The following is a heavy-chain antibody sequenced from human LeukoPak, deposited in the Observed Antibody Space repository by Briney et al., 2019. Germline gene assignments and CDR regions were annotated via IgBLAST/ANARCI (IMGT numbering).Heavy chain of an antibody. CDR1: GFTFSNYW. CDR2: INSDASVT. J-gene: IGHJ3*02. Sequence: GGSLRLSCAASGFTFSNYWMHWVRQTPGKGLVWVSRINSDASVTTYADSVKGRFTISRDNAKNTLYLQMNSLRAEDTAVYYCARRGLGHGAFDIWGQGTMVTVSS. D-gene: IGHD3-10*01. CDR3: ARRGLGHGAFDI. V-gene: IGHV3-74*01.